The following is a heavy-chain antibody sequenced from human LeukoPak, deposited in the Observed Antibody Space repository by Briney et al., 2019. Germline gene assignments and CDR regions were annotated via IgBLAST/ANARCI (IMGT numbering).Heavy chain of an antibody. D-gene: IGHD6-6*01. CDR2: INPNSGGT. V-gene: IGHV1-2*02. Sequence: ASVKVSCKAFGYTFTGYYMHWVRQAPGQGLEWMGWINPNSGGTNYAQKFQGRVTMTRDTSISTAYMELSRLRSDDTAVYYCARDLPYSSSRWNWFDPWGQGTLVTVSS. CDR3: ARDLPYSSSRWNWFDP. J-gene: IGHJ5*02. CDR1: GYTFTGYY.